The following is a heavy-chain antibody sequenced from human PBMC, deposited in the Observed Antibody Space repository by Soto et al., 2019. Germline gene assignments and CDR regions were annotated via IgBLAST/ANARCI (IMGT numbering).Heavy chain of an antibody. Sequence: PSETLSLTCTVSGDSMSISNWWNWVRQPPGKGLEWIGYIYHSGSTYYNPSLKSRVTISVDRSKNQFSLKLSSVTAADTAVYYCARVPDRWGQGTLVTVSS. V-gene: IGHV4-4*02. CDR3: ARVPDR. D-gene: IGHD2-2*01. CDR1: GDSMSISNW. J-gene: IGHJ5*02. CDR2: IYHSGST.